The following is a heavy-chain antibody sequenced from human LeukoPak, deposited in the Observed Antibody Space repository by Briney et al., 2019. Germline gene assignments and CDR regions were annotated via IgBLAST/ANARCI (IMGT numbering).Heavy chain of an antibody. Sequence: SETLSLTCTVSGYSISSGYYWGWIRQPPGKGLEWIGSIYHSGSTYYNPSLKSRVTISVDTSKNQFSLKLSSVTAADTAVYYCASSYLRYFDWLSETPFDYWGQGTLVTVSS. CDR1: GYSISSGYY. CDR3: ASSYLRYFDWLSETPFDY. V-gene: IGHV4-38-2*02. CDR2: IYHSGST. D-gene: IGHD3-9*01. J-gene: IGHJ4*02.